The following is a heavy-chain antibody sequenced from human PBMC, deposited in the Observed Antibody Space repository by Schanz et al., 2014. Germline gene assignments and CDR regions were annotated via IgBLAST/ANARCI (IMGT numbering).Heavy chain of an antibody. CDR1: GFTFSSYA. CDR2: ISGSGGST. J-gene: IGHJ3*02. CDR3: ARKMKLGVYGGKGHDSLDI. D-gene: IGHD4-17*01. Sequence: EVQLLEPGGGLVQPGGSLRLSCAASGFTFSSYAMSWVRQAPGKGLEWVSAISGSGGSTYYADSVKGRFTISRDNAKNTLYLQMNSLRAEDTAVYYCARKMKLGVYGGKGHDSLDIWGQGTMVTVSS. V-gene: IGHV3-23*01.